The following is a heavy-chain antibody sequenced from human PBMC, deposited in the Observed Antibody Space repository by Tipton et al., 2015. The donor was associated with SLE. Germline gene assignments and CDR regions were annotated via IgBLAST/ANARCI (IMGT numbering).Heavy chain of an antibody. CDR3: ARQGTTRSPFDY. V-gene: IGHV4-39*07. CDR1: GGSISSSGYY. D-gene: IGHD1-14*01. Sequence: TLSLTCAVYGGSISSSGYYWGWIRQPPGKGLEWIGTIYYSGGTSYNPSLKSRVTISVDTSKNQFSLKLNSVTAGDTAVYYCARQGTTRSPFDYWGQGTLVTVSS. CDR2: IYYSGGT. J-gene: IGHJ4*02.